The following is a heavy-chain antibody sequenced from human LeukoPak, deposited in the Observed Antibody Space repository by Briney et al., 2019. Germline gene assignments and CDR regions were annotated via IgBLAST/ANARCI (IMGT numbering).Heavy chain of an antibody. CDR3: ANGYDSSGYYFDI. Sequence: PSETLSLTCAVYGGSFSGYYWSWVRQAPGKGLEWVSAISGSGGSTYYADSVKGRFTISRDNSKNTLYLQMNSLRAGDTAVYYCANGYDSSGYYFDIWGQGTMVTVSS. J-gene: IGHJ3*02. CDR1: GGSFSGYY. CDR2: ISGSGGST. D-gene: IGHD3-22*01. V-gene: IGHV3-23*01.